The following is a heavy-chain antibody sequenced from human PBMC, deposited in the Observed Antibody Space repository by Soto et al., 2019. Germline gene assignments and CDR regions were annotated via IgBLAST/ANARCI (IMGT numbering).Heavy chain of an antibody. CDR3: ARGGYSGSWYNYYYYMDV. CDR2: INSDGSST. V-gene: IGHV3-74*01. D-gene: IGHD6-13*01. J-gene: IGHJ6*03. CDR1: GFTFSSYW. Sequence: GGSLRLSCAASGFTFSSYWMHWFRQAPGKGLVWVSRINSDGSSTSYADSVKGRFTISRDNAKNTLYLQMNSLRAEDTAVYYCARGGYSGSWYNYYYYMDVWGKGTTVTVSS.